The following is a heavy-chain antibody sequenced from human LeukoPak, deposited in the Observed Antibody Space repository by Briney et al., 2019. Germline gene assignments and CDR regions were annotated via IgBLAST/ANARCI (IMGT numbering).Heavy chain of an antibody. V-gene: IGHV4-61*02. CDR2: IYTSGST. D-gene: IGHD3-10*01. CDR1: GGPISSGSYY. Sequence: PSQTLSLTCTVSGGPISSGSYYWSWIRQPAGKGLEWIGRIYTSGSTNYNPSLKSRVTISVDTSKNQFSLKLRSVTAADTAVYYCTRDSQLEWFYLWGQGTLVTVSS. CDR3: TRDSQLEWFYL. J-gene: IGHJ5*01.